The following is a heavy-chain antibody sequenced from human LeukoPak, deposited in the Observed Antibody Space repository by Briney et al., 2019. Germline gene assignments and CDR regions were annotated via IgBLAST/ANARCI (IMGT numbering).Heavy chain of an antibody. CDR3: AGARSSSHYFDY. J-gene: IGHJ4*02. D-gene: IGHD6-6*01. CDR1: GGSISSYY. Sequence: SETLSLTCTVSGGSISSYYWSWIRQPPGKGLEWIGYIYYSGSTNYNPSLKSRVTISVDTSKNQFSLKLSSVTAADTAVYYCAGARSSSHYFDYWGQGTLVTVSS. CDR2: IYYSGST. V-gene: IGHV4-59*01.